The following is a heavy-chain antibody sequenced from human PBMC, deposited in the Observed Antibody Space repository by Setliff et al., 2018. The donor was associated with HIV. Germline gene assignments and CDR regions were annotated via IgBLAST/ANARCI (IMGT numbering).Heavy chain of an antibody. CDR1: GYKFTGHH. Sequence: ASVKVSCKASGYKFTGHHIQWMRQAPGQGLEWMGRINPNMGDTQYAQKFQGRIIMTRDTSVNTVYMELSSLTSDDTALYYCARQDIPTGYYLFDYWGQGTQVTVSS. D-gene: IGHD3-9*01. CDR2: INPNMGDT. CDR3: ARQDIPTGYYLFDY. V-gene: IGHV1-2*06. J-gene: IGHJ4*02.